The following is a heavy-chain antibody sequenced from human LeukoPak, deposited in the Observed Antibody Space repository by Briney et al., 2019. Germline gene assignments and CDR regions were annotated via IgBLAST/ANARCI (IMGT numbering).Heavy chain of an antibody. J-gene: IGHJ4*02. CDR2: IWYDGSNK. CDR3: AKVVRWYYFDY. Sequence: GGSLRLSCAASGFTFSSYAMSWVRQAPGKGLEWVAVIWYDGSNKYYADSVKGRFTISRDNSKNTLYLQMNSLRAEDTAVYYCAKVVRWYYFDYWGQGTLVTVSS. V-gene: IGHV3-33*06. CDR1: GFTFSSYA. D-gene: IGHD2-15*01.